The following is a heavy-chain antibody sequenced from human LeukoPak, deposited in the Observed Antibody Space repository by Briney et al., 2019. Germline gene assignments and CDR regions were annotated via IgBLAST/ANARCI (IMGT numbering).Heavy chain of an antibody. CDR1: GFTFSDAW. CDR3: TTGNFGPY. V-gene: IGHV3-15*07. J-gene: IGHJ4*02. Sequence: PGGSLRLSCAASGFTFSDAWMNWVRQAPGKGLEWVGRIKRKTEGGTTDYVAPVKGRFIISRDDSKYTLYLQMNSLKTEDTAFYYCTTGNFGPYWGQGTLVTVSS. CDR2: IKRKTEGGTT. D-gene: IGHD3-10*01.